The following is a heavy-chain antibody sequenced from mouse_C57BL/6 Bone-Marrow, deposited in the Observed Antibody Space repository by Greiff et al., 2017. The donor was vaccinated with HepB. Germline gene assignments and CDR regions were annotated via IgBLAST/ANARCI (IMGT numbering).Heavy chain of an antibody. CDR2: IYPGDGDT. CDR1: GYTFTDYY. D-gene: IGHD1-1*01. CDR3: ARFYGSSPWFAY. J-gene: IGHJ3*01. V-gene: IGHV1-82*01. Sequence: QVQLQQSGPVLVKPGASVKMSCKASGYTFTDYYMNWVKQRPGKGLEWIGRIYPGDGDTNYNGKFKGKATLTADKSSSTAYMQLSSLTSEDSAVYFCARFYGSSPWFAYWGQGTLVTVSA.